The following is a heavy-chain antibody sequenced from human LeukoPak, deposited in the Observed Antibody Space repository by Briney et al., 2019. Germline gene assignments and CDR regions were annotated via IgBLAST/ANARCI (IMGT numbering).Heavy chain of an antibody. CDR3: ARDQTGSLDY. Sequence: GGSLRLSCAASGFTFSTYWMHWVRQAPGEGLVGVSRIKSDGGTNYADSVKGRFTISRDNAKNSLYLQMNSLRAEDTAIYYCARDQTGSLDYWGQGTLVTVSS. D-gene: IGHD1-26*01. V-gene: IGHV3-74*01. J-gene: IGHJ4*02. CDR1: GFTFSTYW. CDR2: IKSDGGT.